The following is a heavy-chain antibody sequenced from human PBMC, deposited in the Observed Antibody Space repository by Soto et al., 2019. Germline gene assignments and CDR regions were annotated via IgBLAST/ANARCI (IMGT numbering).Heavy chain of an antibody. D-gene: IGHD3-10*01. Sequence: EVHLVESGGGLVQPGGSLRLSCAASGLSFSYYWMHWVRQAPGKGLAWVSRIKTDGSETNYADSVRGRFTISRDNAKNILYLQMNSLGVDDTAVYYCAADLLLGSGSLGHWGQGTLVTVSS. CDR2: IKTDGSET. CDR1: GLSFSYYW. V-gene: IGHV3-74*01. J-gene: IGHJ4*02. CDR3: AADLLLGSGSLGH.